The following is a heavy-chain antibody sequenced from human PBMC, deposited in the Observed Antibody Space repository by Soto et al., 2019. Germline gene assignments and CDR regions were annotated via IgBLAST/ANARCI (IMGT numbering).Heavy chain of an antibody. Sequence: GGSLRLSCAASGFTFSSYSMNWVRQAPGKGLEWVSSISSSSSYIYYADSVKGRFTISRDNAKNSLYLQMNSLRAEDTAVYYCARAPYSSGWYAWFDPWGQGTLVTVSS. J-gene: IGHJ5*02. CDR3: ARAPYSSGWYAWFDP. CDR2: ISSSSSYI. CDR1: GFTFSSYS. D-gene: IGHD6-19*01. V-gene: IGHV3-21*01.